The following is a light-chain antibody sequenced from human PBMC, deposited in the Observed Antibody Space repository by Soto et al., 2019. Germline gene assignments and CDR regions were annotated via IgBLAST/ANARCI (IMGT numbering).Light chain of an antibody. V-gene: IGKV1-5*03. Sequence: DIPITKSPSSLYACVGHRFTIACRGSQSISSYLNWYQQKPGKAPKLLIYKASTLKSGVPSRFSGSGSGTEFTLIISGLQPEDSATYYCKQYTNTNNPWMFGQGTKVDI. J-gene: IGKJ1*01. CDR2: KAS. CDR1: QSISSY. CDR3: KQYTNTNNPWM.